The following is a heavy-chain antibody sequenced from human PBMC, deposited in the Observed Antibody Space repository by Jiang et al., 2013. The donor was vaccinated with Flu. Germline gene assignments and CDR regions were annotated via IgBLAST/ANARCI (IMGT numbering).Heavy chain of an antibody. V-gene: IGHV4-59*08. D-gene: IGHD3-10*01. CDR3: ARRTHMDYNDAFDI. CDR2: FYNNERT. CDR1: GGSIGTYY. Sequence: GPGLVKSSETLSLTCTVSGGSIGTYYWSWIRQPPGKGLEWIGYFYNNERTRNNPSLKSRVTISVDTSKNQFSLRLTSVTAADTAVYYCARRTHMDYNDAFDIWGQGTMVTVSS. J-gene: IGHJ3*02.